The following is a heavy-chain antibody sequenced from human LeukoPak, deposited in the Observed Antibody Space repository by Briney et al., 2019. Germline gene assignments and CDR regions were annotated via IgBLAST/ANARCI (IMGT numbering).Heavy chain of an antibody. D-gene: IGHD5-24*01. CDR2: VYHRGST. V-gene: IGHV4-39*01. Sequence: SETLSLTCTVSGGSISSIDSYWGWIRQPPGKGLEWIGRVYHRGSTVFNPSLKSRVSLSVDTSKNEFSLRMTSVSAADTAVYYCARLDGYRGYWGQGTLVTVSS. CDR1: GGSISSIDSY. CDR3: ARLDGYRGY. J-gene: IGHJ4*02.